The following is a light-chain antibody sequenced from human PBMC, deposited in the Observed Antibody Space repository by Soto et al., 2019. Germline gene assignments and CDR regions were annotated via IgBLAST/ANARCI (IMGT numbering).Light chain of an antibody. CDR3: QKYNSAPHT. J-gene: IGKJ2*01. CDR1: QVINNY. Sequence: DIQMTQSPSSLSASVGDRVIITCRASQVINNYVAWYQQRPGKVPKLLIYAASTLQSGVSSRFSGSGSGTDFTLTISSLQPEDVATYYCQKYNSAPHTFGPGTKMEIK. CDR2: AAS. V-gene: IGKV1-27*01.